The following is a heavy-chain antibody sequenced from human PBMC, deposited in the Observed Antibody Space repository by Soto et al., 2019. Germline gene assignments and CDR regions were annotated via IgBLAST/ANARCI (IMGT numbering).Heavy chain of an antibody. CDR3: AKAYYDSSGYQQPPFDY. V-gene: IGHV3-66*01. D-gene: IGHD3-22*01. CDR2: IYSAGSA. Sequence: PGGSLRLSCAASGLTFSNYWMHWVRQAPGKGLEWVSVIYSAGSADFADSVKVRFTISRDNSKNTLYLQMSSLRAEDTALYYCAKAYYDSSGYQQPPFDYWGQGTLVTVSS. CDR1: GLTFSNYW. J-gene: IGHJ4*02.